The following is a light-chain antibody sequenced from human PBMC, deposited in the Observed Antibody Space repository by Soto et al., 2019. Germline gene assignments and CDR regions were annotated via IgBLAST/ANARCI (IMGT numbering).Light chain of an antibody. J-gene: IGKJ4*01. CDR1: ESINSN. CDR2: RTS. CDR3: QQYKAWPLT. V-gene: IGKV3-15*01. Sequence: EIVMTQSPATLSVSQGERATLSCRASESINSNLAWYQQKPGQAPRLLIYRTSNRATGVPARFSGSGSGTDFTLTISSLQSEDFAVFYCQQYKAWPLTFGGGTNVELK.